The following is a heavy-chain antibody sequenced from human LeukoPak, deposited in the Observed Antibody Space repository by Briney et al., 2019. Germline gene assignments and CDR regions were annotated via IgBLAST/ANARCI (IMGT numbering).Heavy chain of an antibody. Sequence: GRSLRLSCAASGFTVSSNCMSWVRQAPGMGLEWVSVLYSGGSTHYSDSVKGRFTIPRDNSKNTLFLQMNSLRAEDTAVYYCAGYGSGSFIPSFDYWGQGALVTVSS. CDR1: GFTVSSNC. V-gene: IGHV3-66*01. CDR3: AGYGSGSFIPSFDY. D-gene: IGHD3-10*01. CDR2: LYSGGST. J-gene: IGHJ4*02.